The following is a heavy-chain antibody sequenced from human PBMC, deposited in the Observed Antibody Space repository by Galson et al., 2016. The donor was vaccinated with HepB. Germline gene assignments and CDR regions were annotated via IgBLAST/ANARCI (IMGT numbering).Heavy chain of an antibody. CDR3: AKDYHDYSNYGHVDY. CDR2: VSGSGVST. D-gene: IGHD4-11*01. J-gene: IGHJ4*02. Sequence: SLRLSCAASGFTFDTYAMNWVRQAPGKGLEWVSTVSGSGVSTYYADSVKGRFTISRDNSNNTLFRQMDSLGAEDTAIYYCAKDYHDYSNYGHVDYWGQGTLVTVSS. V-gene: IGHV3-23*01. CDR1: GFTFDTYA.